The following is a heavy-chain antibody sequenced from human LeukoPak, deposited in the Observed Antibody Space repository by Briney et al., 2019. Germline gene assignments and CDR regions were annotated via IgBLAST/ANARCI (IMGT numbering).Heavy chain of an antibody. J-gene: IGHJ4*02. Sequence: SETLSLTCTVSGGSISSSSYYWGWIRQPPGKGLEWIGSIYYSGSTYYNPSLKSRVTISVDTSKNQFSLKLSSVTAADTAVYYCARVSKGGGLYYFDYWGQGTLVTVSS. CDR1: GGSISSSSYY. CDR3: ARVSKGGGLYYFDY. CDR2: IYYSGST. D-gene: IGHD2-15*01. V-gene: IGHV4-39*07.